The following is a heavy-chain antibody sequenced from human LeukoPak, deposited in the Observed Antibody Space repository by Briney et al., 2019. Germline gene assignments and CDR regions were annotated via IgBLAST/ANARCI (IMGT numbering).Heavy chain of an antibody. J-gene: IGHJ4*02. V-gene: IGHV3-21*01. CDR3: ARDGGRGYAVDY. D-gene: IGHD5-12*01. CDR2: ISSSSSYI. Sequence: GGSLRLSCAASGFTFSSYSMHWVRQAPGKGLEWVSSISSSSSYIYYADSVKGRFTISRDNAKNSLYLQMNSLRAEDTAVYYCARDGGRGYAVDYWGQGTLVTVSS. CDR1: GFTFSSYS.